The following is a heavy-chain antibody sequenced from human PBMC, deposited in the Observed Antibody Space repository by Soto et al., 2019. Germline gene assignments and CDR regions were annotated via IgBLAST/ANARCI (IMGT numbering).Heavy chain of an antibody. Sequence: PGESLKISCKGSGYTFTRNWIGWVRQMPGKGLEWMGIIFPIDSDTRYSPSSQGQVTISADNSISTAYLQWSSLKASDTAIYYCATPGGRDFNAFDGWGQGTMVTV. CDR1: GYTFTRNW. CDR3: ATPGGRDFNAFDG. D-gene: IGHD2-21*02. J-gene: IGHJ3*01. CDR2: IFPIDSDT. V-gene: IGHV5-51*01.